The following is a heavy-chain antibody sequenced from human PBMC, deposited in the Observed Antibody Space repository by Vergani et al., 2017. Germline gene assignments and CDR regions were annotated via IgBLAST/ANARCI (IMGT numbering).Heavy chain of an antibody. J-gene: IGHJ4*02. Sequence: EVQLVQSGAEVKKPGESLKISCQISGYSFTNYWIGWVRQMPGKGLEWMGIIHPADSDTRYSPSFQGQVTISVDKSISTAYRQRSSLRASDSAMYYCARLYGRDSSGSKYFEYWGQGTLVTVSS. V-gene: IGHV5-51*01. CDR2: IHPADSDT. D-gene: IGHD3-22*01. CDR3: ARLYGRDSSGSKYFEY. CDR1: GYSFTNYW.